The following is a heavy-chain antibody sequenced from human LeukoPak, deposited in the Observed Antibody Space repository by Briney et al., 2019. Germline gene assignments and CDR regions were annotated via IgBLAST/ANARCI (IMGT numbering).Heavy chain of an antibody. CDR1: GFTFSSYE. J-gene: IGHJ4*02. CDR3: ARGSVDTAMAGDY. CDR2: ISSSGSTI. V-gene: IGHV3-48*03. D-gene: IGHD5-18*01. Sequence: GGSLRLSCAASGFTFSSYEMNWVRQAPGKGLEWVSYISSSGSTIYYADSVKGRFTISRDNAENSLYLQMNSLRAEDTAVYYCARGSVDTAMAGDYWGQGTLVTVSS.